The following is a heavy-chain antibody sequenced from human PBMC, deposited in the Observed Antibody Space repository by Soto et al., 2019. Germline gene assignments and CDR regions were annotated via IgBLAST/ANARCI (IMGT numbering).Heavy chain of an antibody. CDR2: IRYDGSDE. D-gene: IGHD1-26*01. CDR3: ARDGVGATTFFGFLDY. J-gene: IGHJ4*02. V-gene: IGHV3-33*08. Sequence: QVQLVESGGGVVQPGGSLRLSCAASASIFKGHGMHWVRQAPGKGLEWEAIIRYDGSDEHYGDSVEGRFTISRDNSKNMLYLQMNSLRAEDTAVYYCARDGVGATTFFGFLDYWGQGTLVTVSS. CDR1: ASIFKGHG.